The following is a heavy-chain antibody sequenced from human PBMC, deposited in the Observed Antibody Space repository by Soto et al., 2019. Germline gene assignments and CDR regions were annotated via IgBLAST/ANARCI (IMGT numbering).Heavy chain of an antibody. J-gene: IGHJ4*02. V-gene: IGHV4-59*08. Sequence: SETLSLTCTVSGGSISTYYWSWIRQPPGKGLEWIGYIYYSGSTNYNPSLKSRVTISVDTSKNQFSLKLSSVTAADTAVYYCARGVGLYCGGDCNSVYFDYWGQGTLVTVS. CDR1: GGSISTYY. CDR3: ARGVGLYCGGDCNSVYFDY. D-gene: IGHD2-21*02. CDR2: IYYSGST.